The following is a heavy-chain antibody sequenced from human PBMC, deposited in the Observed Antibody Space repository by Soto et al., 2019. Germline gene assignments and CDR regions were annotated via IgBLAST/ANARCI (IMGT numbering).Heavy chain of an antibody. D-gene: IGHD5-12*01. J-gene: IGHJ4*02. CDR3: HGYGY. V-gene: IGHV3-53*01. CDR2: IYSGGST. Sequence: EVQVVESGGGLIQPGGSLRLSCEVSGFSVTANYMSWVRQAPGKGLEWVSVIYSGGSTYYIDSVKGRFRISRDISKNTLYLQMNSLRAEDTAVYYCHGYGYWGQGTLGTVSS. CDR1: GFSVTANY.